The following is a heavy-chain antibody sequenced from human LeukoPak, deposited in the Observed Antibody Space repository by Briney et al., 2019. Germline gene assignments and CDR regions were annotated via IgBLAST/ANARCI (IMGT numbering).Heavy chain of an antibody. CDR2: INSDGSST. J-gene: IGHJ4*02. CDR3: ARLYCSSTSCFFDY. D-gene: IGHD2-2*01. CDR1: GFTFSSYW. Sequence: PGGSLRLSCAASGFTFSSYWMHWVRQAPGKGLVWVSRINSDGSSTSYADSVKGRFTISRDNAKDSLYLQMNSLRAEDTAVYYCARLYCSSTSCFFDYWGQGTLVTVSS. V-gene: IGHV3-74*01.